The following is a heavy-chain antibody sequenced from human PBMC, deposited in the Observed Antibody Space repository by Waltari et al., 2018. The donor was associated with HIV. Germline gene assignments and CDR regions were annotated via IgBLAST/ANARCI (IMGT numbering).Heavy chain of an antibody. CDR2: ISTDGSNT. CDR1: GFTFSRYW. CDR3: TRPTPEGSAFGP. J-gene: IGHJ5*02. Sequence: EVQLVESGGGLVQPGGSLRLSCAASGFTFSRYWMHWVRQAPGKGLVWVSHISTDGSNTRYADSVKGLFTISRDNAKNTLYLQRNSLRAEDTAVYYCTRPTPEGSAFGPWGQGTLVTVSS. V-gene: IGHV3-74*01.